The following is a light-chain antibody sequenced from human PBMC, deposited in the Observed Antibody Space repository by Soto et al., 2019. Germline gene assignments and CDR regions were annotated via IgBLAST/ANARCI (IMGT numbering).Light chain of an antibody. J-gene: IGKJ4*01. CDR2: DAS. CDR3: QQYDNLLLT. V-gene: IGKV1-33*01. CDR1: QDISNY. Sequence: DIQMTQSPSSLSASVGDRVTITCQASQDISNYLNWYQQKPGKARKLLIYDASNLETGVPSRFSGSVSGTDFTFTISSLQPEDIATYYCQQYDNLLLTFGGGTKVDIK.